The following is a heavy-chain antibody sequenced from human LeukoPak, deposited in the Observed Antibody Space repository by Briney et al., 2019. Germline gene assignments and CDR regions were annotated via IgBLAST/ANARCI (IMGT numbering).Heavy chain of an antibody. CDR2: ISGSGGST. J-gene: IGHJ1*01. CDR1: GFSFNSDA. Sequence: PGGSLRLSCAGSGFSFNSDARSWVRQTPGKRLEWVSGISGSGGSTYYADSVTGRFTISRDNSKNTLYLQMDSLRPEDTAVYHCAKGITMIVVVTECFQDWGQGTLVTVSS. D-gene: IGHD3-22*01. V-gene: IGHV3-23*01. CDR3: AKGITMIVVVTECFQD.